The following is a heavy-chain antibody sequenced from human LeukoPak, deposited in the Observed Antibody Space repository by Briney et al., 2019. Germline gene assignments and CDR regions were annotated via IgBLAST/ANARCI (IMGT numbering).Heavy chain of an antibody. Sequence: GGSLRLSCAASGFSFSSYWMSWVRQAPGKGLEWVAVIWYDGSNKYYADSVKGRFTISRDNSKNTLYLQMNSLRAEDTAVYYCARARGVVVPAAIYYYMDVWGKGTTVTVSS. CDR3: ARARGVVVPAAIYYYMDV. D-gene: IGHD2-2*01. CDR1: GFSFSSYW. J-gene: IGHJ6*03. CDR2: IWYDGSNK. V-gene: IGHV3-33*08.